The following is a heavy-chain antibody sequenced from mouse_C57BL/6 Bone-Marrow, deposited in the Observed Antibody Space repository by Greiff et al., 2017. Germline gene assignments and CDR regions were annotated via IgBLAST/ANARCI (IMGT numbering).Heavy chain of an antibody. CDR1: GYTFTSYW. CDR3: VYSNYGYFDV. J-gene: IGHJ1*03. D-gene: IGHD2-5*01. Sequence: VQLVESGAELVKPGASVKMSCKASGYTFTSYWITWVKQRPGQGLEWIGDIYPGSGSTNYNEKFKSKATLTVDTSSSTAYMQLSSLTSEDSAVYYCVYSNYGYFDVWGTGTTVTVSS. V-gene: IGHV1-55*01. CDR2: IYPGSGST.